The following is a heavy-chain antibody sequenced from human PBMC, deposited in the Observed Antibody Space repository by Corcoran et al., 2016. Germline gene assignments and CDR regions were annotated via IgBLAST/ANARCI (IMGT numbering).Heavy chain of an antibody. D-gene: IGHD2-15*01. Sequence: QVQLVQSGAEVKKPGASVKVSCKASGYTFTSYYMHWVRQAPGQGLEWMGIINPSGGRTSYAQKFQGRVTMTRDTSTSTVYMELSSLRSEDTAVYYWARDGGWGDIGVVAAATRLYGMDGWGQGTTVSVA. CDR2: INPSGGRT. V-gene: IGHV1-46*01. J-gene: IGHJ6*02. CDR1: GYTFTSYY. CDR3: ARDGGWGDIGVVAAATRLYGMDG.